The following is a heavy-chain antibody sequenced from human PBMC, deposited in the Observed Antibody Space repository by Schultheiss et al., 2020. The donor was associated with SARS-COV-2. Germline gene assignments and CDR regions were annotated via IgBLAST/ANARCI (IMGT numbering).Heavy chain of an antibody. CDR2: ISYDGTYK. Sequence: GESLKISCAVSGITFSSYAMHWVRQAPGKGLEWVALISYDGTYKDYADSVKGRFAISRDNSKKTLYLQMNSLRPEDTAVYYCAQWGGLESSGPKFLSPLLDFWGQGTLVTVSS. J-gene: IGHJ4*02. V-gene: IGHV3-30*18. D-gene: IGHD3-16*01. CDR3: AQWGGLESSGPKFLSPLLDF. CDR1: GITFSSYA.